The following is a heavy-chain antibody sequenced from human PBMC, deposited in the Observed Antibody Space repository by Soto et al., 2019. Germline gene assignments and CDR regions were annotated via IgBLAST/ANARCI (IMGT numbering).Heavy chain of an antibody. CDR1: GFTFSSYG. CDR2: ISYDGSDK. J-gene: IGHJ4*02. Sequence: QVQLVESGGGVVQPGRSLRLSCAASGFTFSSYGMHWVREAPGKGLEWVALISYDGSDKYYADSVKGRFTISRDNSKNTLYLQMNSLRVEDTAVYYCGAGQYFCDYWGQGTLVTVSS. D-gene: IGHD6-13*01. CDR3: GAGQYFCDY. V-gene: IGHV3-30*03.